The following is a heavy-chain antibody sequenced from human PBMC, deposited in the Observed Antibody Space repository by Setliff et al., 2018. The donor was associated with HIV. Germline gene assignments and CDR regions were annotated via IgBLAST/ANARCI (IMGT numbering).Heavy chain of an antibody. J-gene: IGHJ4*02. V-gene: IGHV3-13*01. CDR1: GFTFSSYA. CDR3: ARDFSTYSSIDS. D-gene: IGHD2-21*01. Sequence: PGGSLRLSCAASGFTFSSYAMSWVRQAPGKGLEWVSAIGTAGDTYYQGSVKGRFTISRENAKNSLYLQMNSLRAGDTAVYFCARDFSTYSSIDSWGQGTQVTSPQ. CDR2: IGTAGDT.